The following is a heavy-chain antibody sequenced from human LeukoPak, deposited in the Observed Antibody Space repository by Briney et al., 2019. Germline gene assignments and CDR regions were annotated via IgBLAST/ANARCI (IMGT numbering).Heavy chain of an antibody. V-gene: IGHV5-51*01. Sequence: GESLKISCKGSGYSFTSYWIGWVRQMPGKGLEWMGVIYPGDSDTRYSPSFQGQVTISADESISTAYLQWSSLKASDTAMYYCARLGQVVAATVGYWGQGTLVTVSS. CDR1: GYSFTSYW. CDR3: ARLGQVVAATVGY. J-gene: IGHJ4*02. CDR2: IYPGDSDT. D-gene: IGHD2-15*01.